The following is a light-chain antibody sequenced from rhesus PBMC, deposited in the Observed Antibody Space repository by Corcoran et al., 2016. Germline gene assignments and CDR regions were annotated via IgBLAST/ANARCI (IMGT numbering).Light chain of an antibody. V-gene: IGKV1-74*01. J-gene: IGKJ3*01. CDR1: ENVNTY. CDR3: QHGDGNIFS. Sequence: DIQMTQSPSSLSASVGVRVTITCRASENVNTYLNWYQQKPGKAPKLLIYNASILQSGVPSRFSGSGSGTDYTFTISSLQPEDVATYYCQHGDGNIFSVGPGTKLDIK. CDR2: NAS.